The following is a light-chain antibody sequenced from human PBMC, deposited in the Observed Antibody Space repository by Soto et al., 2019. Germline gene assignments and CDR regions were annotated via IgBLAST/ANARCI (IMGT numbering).Light chain of an antibody. J-gene: IGKJ1*01. CDR3: QYHKLLRLT. CDR2: SAS. V-gene: IGKV3-15*01. CDR1: QSVTTN. Sequence: EKVVMQSPATLSVGTGGRATCSWSASQSVTTNLAWYQQKPGQAPRLLIHSASARAPGFSARFSACESGTESPHTSCTLLSDDLVLYCCQYHKLLRLTFGQGTKVDIK.